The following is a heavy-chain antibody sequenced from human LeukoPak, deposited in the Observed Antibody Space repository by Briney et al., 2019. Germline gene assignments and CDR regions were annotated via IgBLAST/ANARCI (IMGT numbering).Heavy chain of an antibody. CDR3: AKAPRRYGDYPLGYFDY. D-gene: IGHD4-17*01. Sequence: ASVKVSCKVSGYTLTELSMHWVRQAPGKGLEWMGRFDPEDGETLYAQKFQGRVAMTDDTSTDTAYMELSSLRSEDTAVYYCAKAPRRYGDYPLGYFDYWGQGTLVTVSS. CDR1: GYTLTELS. CDR2: FDPEDGET. J-gene: IGHJ4*02. V-gene: IGHV1-24*01.